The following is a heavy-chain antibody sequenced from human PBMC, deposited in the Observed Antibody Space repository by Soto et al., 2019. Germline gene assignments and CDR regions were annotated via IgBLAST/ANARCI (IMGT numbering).Heavy chain of an antibody. D-gene: IGHD3-3*01. J-gene: IGHJ2*01. CDR2: IRGSGGST. CDR3: AKLTTYYDFWSGYSGGYFDL. Sequence: EVQLLESGGGLVQPGGSLRLSCAASGFTFSSYAMSWVRQAPGKGLEWVSAIRGSGGSTSYADSVKGRFTISRDNSKNTLYLQMNSLRAEDTAVYYCAKLTTYYDFWSGYSGGYFDLWGRGTLVTVSS. V-gene: IGHV3-23*01. CDR1: GFTFSSYA.